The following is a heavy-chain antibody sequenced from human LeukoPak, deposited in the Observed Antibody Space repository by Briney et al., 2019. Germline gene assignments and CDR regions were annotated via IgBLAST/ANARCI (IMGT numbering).Heavy chain of an antibody. Sequence: GASVKVSCKASGYTFTNYAINWVRQAPGQRLEWMGWINAGNGNTKYSPKFQGRVTNTRDTSTSTAYMELSSLRSEDTAVYYCARARLHSSGWFGEVDVWGQGTTVTVSS. J-gene: IGHJ6*02. V-gene: IGHV1-3*01. CDR3: ARARLHSSGWFGEVDV. D-gene: IGHD6-19*01. CDR2: INAGNGNT. CDR1: GYTFTNYA.